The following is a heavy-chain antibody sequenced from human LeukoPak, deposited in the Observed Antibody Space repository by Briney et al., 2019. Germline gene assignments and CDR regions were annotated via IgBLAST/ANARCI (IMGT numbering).Heavy chain of an antibody. D-gene: IGHD3-16*01. CDR2: IIPIFGTA. V-gene: IGHV1-69*01. CDR3: ASFTQGPYYYGMDV. J-gene: IGHJ6*02. Sequence: ASVKVSCKASGGTFSSYAISWVRQAPGQGLEWMGGIIPIFGTANYAQKFQGRVTITADESTSTAYMELSSLRSEDTAVYYCASFTQGPYYYGMDVWGQGTTVTVSS. CDR1: GGTFSSYA.